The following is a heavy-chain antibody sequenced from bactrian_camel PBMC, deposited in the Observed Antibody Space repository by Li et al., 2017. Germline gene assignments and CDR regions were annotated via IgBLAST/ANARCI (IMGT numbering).Heavy chain of an antibody. V-gene: IGHV3S42*01. J-gene: IGHJ6*01. Sequence: VQLVESGGGSVQAGGSLRLSCAASGYTIRRYAVAWFWQAPGAEREGVAVIDRDGEQKFADSVKGRFSISKDDAKNIIYLQMNSLKLEDTAMYYCAIEGTGGYCSLRALALGYWDQGTQVTVS. D-gene: IGHD3*01. CDR3: AIEGTGGYCSLRALALGY. CDR2: IDRDGEQ. CDR1: GYTIRRYA.